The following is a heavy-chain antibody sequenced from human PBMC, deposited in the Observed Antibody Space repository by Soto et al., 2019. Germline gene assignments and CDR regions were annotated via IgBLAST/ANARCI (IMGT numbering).Heavy chain of an antibody. V-gene: IGHV4-59*01. J-gene: IGHJ6*03. CDR3: ARVVAAPNYYYYYMDV. CDR2: IYYSGST. D-gene: IGHD6-6*01. CDR1: GGSISSYY. Sequence: QVQLQESGPGLVKPSETLSLTCTVSGGSISSYYWSWIRQPPGKGLEWIGYIYYSGSTNYNPSLKSRVTISVDTSKNQFSLKLSSVTAADTAVYYCARVVAAPNYYYYYMDVWGKGTTVTVSS.